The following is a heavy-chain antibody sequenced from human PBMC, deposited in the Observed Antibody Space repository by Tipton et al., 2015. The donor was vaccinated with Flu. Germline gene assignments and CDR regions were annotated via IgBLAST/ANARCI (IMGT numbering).Heavy chain of an antibody. D-gene: IGHD3-10*02. V-gene: IGHV4-39*01. J-gene: IGHJ4*02. CDR1: SGSIRSTNYF. CDR3: ARLSYYDVDLKNFYFDY. CDR2: IFPSGTT. Sequence: TLSLTCTVSSGSIRSTNYFCAWIRQPPGKRLELIGSIFPSGTTYYNPSLKSRVTRSVDTSKSQFSLMLRSVTAADTAVYYCARLSYYDVDLKNFYFDYWGQGALVTVSS.